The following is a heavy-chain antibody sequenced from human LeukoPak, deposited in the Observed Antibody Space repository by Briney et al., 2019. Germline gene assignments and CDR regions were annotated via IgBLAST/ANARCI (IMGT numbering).Heavy chain of an antibody. V-gene: IGHV3-53*01. CDR2: IYGGGST. D-gene: IGHD2-21*02. CDR3: AGETYCGGDCYSDY. Sequence: GGSLRLSCAASGFTVSSNYMSWVRQAPGKGLEWVSVIYGGGSTYYADSVKGRFTISRDNSKNTLYLQMNSLRAEDTAVYYCAGETYCGGDCYSDYWGQGTLVTVSS. J-gene: IGHJ4*02. CDR1: GFTVSSNY.